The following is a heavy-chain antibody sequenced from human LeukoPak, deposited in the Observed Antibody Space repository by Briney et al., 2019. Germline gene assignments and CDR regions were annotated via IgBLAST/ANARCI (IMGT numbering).Heavy chain of an antibody. CDR3: ARGMVKINYYMDV. D-gene: IGHD4-23*01. V-gene: IGHV6-1*01. CDR2: TYYRSKWYN. Sequence: SQTLSLTCAISEDSVSSNSAAWNWIRQSPSRGLEWLGRTYYRSKWYNDYIVSMRSRITINPDTSKNQFSLQLNSVTPEDTAVYYCARGMVKINYYMDVWGKGTTVTVSS. J-gene: IGHJ6*03. CDR1: EDSVSSNSAA.